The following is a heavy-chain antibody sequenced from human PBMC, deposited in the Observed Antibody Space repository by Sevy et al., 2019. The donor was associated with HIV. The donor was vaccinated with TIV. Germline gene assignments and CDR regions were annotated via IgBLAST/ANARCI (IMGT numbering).Heavy chain of an antibody. CDR2: INHSGST. CDR1: GGSFSGYY. Sequence: SETLSLTCAVYGGSFSGYYWSWIRQPPGKGLEWIGEINHSGSTNYYPSLKSRVTISVDTSKNQFSLKLGSVTAADTAVYYCARYIKGIAAAGTHNLNDGSYFVYWGQGTLVTVSS. D-gene: IGHD6-13*01. V-gene: IGHV4-34*01. CDR3: ARYIKGIAAAGTHNLNDGSYFVY. J-gene: IGHJ4*02.